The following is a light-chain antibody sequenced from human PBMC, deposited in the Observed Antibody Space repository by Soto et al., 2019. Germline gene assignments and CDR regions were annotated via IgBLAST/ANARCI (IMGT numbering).Light chain of an antibody. CDR1: SSNIGSNT. Sequence: QSVLTQPPSASGTPGQRVTISCSGSSSNIGSNTVNWYQQLPRTAPKLLIYSNNQRPSGVPARFSGSKSGTSASLAISGLLSEDEADYYCAAWDDSLNGVVFGGGTKLTVL. J-gene: IGLJ2*01. CDR3: AAWDDSLNGVV. CDR2: SNN. V-gene: IGLV1-44*01.